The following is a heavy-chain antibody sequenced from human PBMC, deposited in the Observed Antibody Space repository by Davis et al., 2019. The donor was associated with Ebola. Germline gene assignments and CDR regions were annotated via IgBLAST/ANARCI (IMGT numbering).Heavy chain of an antibody. V-gene: IGHV3-23*01. CDR3: AKNQDCSGGSCYYYGIDV. D-gene: IGHD2-15*01. J-gene: IGHJ6*02. CDR1: GFTFSGYV. Sequence: PGGSLRLSCAASGFTFSGYVMSWVRQAPGKGLEWVSAISGRGGSTYYGDSVKGRFTISRDNSKNTLYLQMNSLRAEDTAVYYCAKNQDCSGGSCYYYGIDVWGQGTTVTVSS. CDR2: ISGRGGST.